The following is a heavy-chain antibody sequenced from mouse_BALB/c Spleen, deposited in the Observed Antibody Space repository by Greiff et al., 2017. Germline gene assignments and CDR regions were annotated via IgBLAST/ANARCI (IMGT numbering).Heavy chain of an antibody. CDR1: GFTFTDYY. Sequence: EVQLQQSGAGLVQPGGSVRLSCATSGFTFTDYYMSWVRQTPGKALEWLGFIRSKANGYTTEYSATVKGQFTISRDNSQSTLYLQMNTLRAEDSATYYCAREIGYGNSDYALDYWGQGTSVTVSS. J-gene: IGHJ4*01. CDR2: IRSKANGYTT. V-gene: IGHV7-3*02. CDR3: AREIGYGNSDYALDY. D-gene: IGHD2-10*02.